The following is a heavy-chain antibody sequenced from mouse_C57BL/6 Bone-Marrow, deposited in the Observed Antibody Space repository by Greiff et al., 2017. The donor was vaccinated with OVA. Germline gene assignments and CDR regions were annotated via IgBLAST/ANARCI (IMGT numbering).Heavy chain of an antibody. CDR2: IYPGNSDT. CDR1: GYTFTSYW. Sequence: EVQLQQSGTVLARPGASVKMSCKTSGYTFTSYWMHWVKQRPGQGLEWIGAIYPGNSDTSYNQKFKGKAKLTAVTSASTAYMELSSLTNEDSAVYYCTRHYYGSSYGWFAYWGQGTLVTVSA. D-gene: IGHD1-1*01. V-gene: IGHV1-5*01. CDR3: TRHYYGSSYGWFAY. J-gene: IGHJ3*01.